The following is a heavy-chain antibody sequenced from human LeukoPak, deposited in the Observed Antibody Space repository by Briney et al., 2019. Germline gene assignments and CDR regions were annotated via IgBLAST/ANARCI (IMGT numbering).Heavy chain of an antibody. D-gene: IGHD1-1*01. J-gene: IGHJ3*02. CDR1: GGSISSHY. V-gene: IGHV4-59*11. CDR2: IYYSGST. Sequence: KPSETLSLTCTVSGGSISSHYWSWLRQPPGKGLEWLGYIYYSGSTNYNPSLKSRVTISVDTSKNQFSLKLSSVTAADTAVYYCARDSSRWAETTNAFDIWGQGTMVTVSS. CDR3: ARDSSRWAETTNAFDI.